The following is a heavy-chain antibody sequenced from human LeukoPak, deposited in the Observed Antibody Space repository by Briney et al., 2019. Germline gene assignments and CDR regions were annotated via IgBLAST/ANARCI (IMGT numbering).Heavy chain of an antibody. D-gene: IGHD3-10*01. J-gene: IGHJ4*02. CDR2: ISGYNGNT. CDR3: ARVLDYYGSGSYY. CDR1: GYTFSSYG. V-gene: IGHV1-18*01. Sequence: GASVKVSCKASGYTFSSYGIAWVRQAPGQGLEWMGWISGYNGNTNYAQKLQGRVSMTTDTSTTTAYMELRSLTSDDTAVYYCARVLDYYGSGSYYWGQGTLVTVSS.